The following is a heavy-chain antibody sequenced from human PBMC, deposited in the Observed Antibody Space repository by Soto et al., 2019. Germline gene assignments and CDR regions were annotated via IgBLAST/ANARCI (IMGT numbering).Heavy chain of an antibody. Sequence: GGSLRLSCAASGFTFSTYAMNWVRQAPGKGLEWVSGISGSGDSTYYADSVKGRFTVSRDNSKNTLYLQMNSLRAEDTALYYCARDTNFYASGSGVYYWGQGTLVTVSS. CDR3: ARDTNFYASGSGVYY. CDR2: ISGSGDST. D-gene: IGHD3-10*01. CDR1: GFTFSTYA. V-gene: IGHV3-23*01. J-gene: IGHJ4*02.